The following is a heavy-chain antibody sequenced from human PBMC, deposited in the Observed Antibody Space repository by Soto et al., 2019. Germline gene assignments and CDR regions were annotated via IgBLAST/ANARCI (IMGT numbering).Heavy chain of an antibody. V-gene: IGHV1-69*13. D-gene: IGHD5-18*01. CDR3: ATRSMDTAMVQNAFDI. CDR2: IIPIFGTA. CDR1: GGTFSSYA. J-gene: IGHJ3*02. Sequence: SVKVSCKASGGTFSSYAISWVRQAPGQGLEWMGGIIPIFGTANYAQKFQGRVTITADESTSTAYMELSSLRSEDTAVYYCATRSMDTAMVQNAFDIWGQGTMVTVSS.